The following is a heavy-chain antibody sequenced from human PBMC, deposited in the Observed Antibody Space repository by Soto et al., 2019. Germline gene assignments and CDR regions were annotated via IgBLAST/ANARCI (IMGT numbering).Heavy chain of an antibody. J-gene: IGHJ6*02. CDR3: ARDLASSEGHYYGMDV. Sequence: QVQLVQSGAEAKKPGSSVKVSCKASGGTFSSHAISWVRQAPGQGLEWLGGIIPIFGTANYAQKFQGTVTITADDSTSTAFLEVSSLRSEDTAVYYCARDLASSEGHYYGMDVWGQGTTVTVSS. V-gene: IGHV1-69*01. CDR1: GGTFSSHA. CDR2: IIPIFGTA.